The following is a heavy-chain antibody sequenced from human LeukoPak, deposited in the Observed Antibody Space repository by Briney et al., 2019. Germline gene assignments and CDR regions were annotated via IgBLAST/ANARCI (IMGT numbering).Heavy chain of an antibody. D-gene: IGHD3-22*01. CDR1: GGSISSGDYY. V-gene: IGHV4-30-4*01. Sequence: PSETLSLTCTVSGGSISSGDYYWSWIRQPPGKGLEGFGYIFYSGSTYYNPSLKSRVTISVDTSKNQFSLKLSSVTAADTAVYYCARSDYYDSSGYPTAYYFDYWGQGTLVTVSS. CDR3: ARSDYYDSSGYPTAYYFDY. J-gene: IGHJ4*02. CDR2: IFYSGST.